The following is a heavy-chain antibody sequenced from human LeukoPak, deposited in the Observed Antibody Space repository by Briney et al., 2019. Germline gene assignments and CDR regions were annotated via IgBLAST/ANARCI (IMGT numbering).Heavy chain of an antibody. Sequence: KPSETLSLTCAVYGGSFSGYYWSWIRQPPGKGLEWIGEINHSGSTNYNPSLKSRVTISVDTSKNQFSLKLSSVTAADTAVYYCARMGGYCSSTSCYRAFFYFDYWGQGTLVTVSS. V-gene: IGHV4-34*01. D-gene: IGHD2-2*02. CDR1: GGSFSGYY. J-gene: IGHJ4*02. CDR2: INHSGST. CDR3: ARMGGYCSSTSCYRAFFYFDY.